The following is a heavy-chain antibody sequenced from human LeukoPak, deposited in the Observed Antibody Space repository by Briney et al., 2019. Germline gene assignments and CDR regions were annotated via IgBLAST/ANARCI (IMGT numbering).Heavy chain of an antibody. J-gene: IGHJ5*02. CDR2: ISAYNGNT. D-gene: IGHD6-19*01. Sequence: ASVKVSCKASGDTFTTYGISWVRQAPGQGLEWMGWISAYNGNTNYAQKLQGRVTMTTDTSTSTAYMELRSLRSDDTAVYYCARTGYSSGWYNWFDPWGQGTLVTVSS. CDR3: ARTGYSSGWYNWFDP. V-gene: IGHV1-18*01. CDR1: GDTFTTYG.